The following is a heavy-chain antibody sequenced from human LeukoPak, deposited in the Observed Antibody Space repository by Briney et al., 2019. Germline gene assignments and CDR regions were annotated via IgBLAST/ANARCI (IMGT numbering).Heavy chain of an antibody. V-gene: IGHV4-59*04. CDR1: GGSISTYF. J-gene: IGHJ4*02. CDR3: ATLRRYGSGTNYPPGYFDY. CDR2: FYYSGRT. Sequence: PSETLSLTCNVSGGSISTYFWSWIRQPPGQGLEWVGTFYYSGRTYYNPSLKSRASLSVDTSQNLFSLHLISVTAADTAVYYCATLRRYGSGTNYPPGYFDYWGQGTLVSVSS. D-gene: IGHD3-10*01.